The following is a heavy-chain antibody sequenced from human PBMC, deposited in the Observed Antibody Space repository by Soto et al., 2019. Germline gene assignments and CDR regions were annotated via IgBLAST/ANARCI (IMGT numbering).Heavy chain of an antibody. Sequence: PSETLSLPGPVSGCSLSSYYWTWIRQSPGKGLEWIGYVYFSGNTNYNPSLKSRVAISIDTSKNQFSLRLASVTAADTAFYYCGSVRPSGYVLSWGQGTLVTVSS. J-gene: IGHJ5*02. CDR2: VYFSGNT. V-gene: IGHV4-59*01. D-gene: IGHD6-25*01. CDR3: GSVRPSGYVLS. CDR1: GCSLSSYY.